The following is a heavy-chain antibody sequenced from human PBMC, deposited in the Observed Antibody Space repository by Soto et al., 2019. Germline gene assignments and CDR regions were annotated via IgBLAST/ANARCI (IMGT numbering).Heavy chain of an antibody. V-gene: IGHV3-33*01. CDR1: GFTCSSYC. D-gene: IGHD2-15*01. CDR2: IWFDGSDK. Sequence: GGSLRRSCAASGFTCSSYCMHWVRQAPGKGLEWVALIWFDGSDKYYTESVKGRFTISRDNSKSTLYLQMNSLRAEDTAVYYCARLYCSASSCYSVGAFDIRGQGTMVNVSS. J-gene: IGHJ3*02. CDR3: ARLYCSASSCYSVGAFDI.